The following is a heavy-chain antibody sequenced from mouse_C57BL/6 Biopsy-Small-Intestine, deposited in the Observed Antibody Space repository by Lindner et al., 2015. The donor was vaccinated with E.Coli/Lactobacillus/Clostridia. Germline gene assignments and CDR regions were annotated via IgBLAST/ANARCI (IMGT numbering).Heavy chain of an antibody. CDR3: ARDSSSWYYYYYGMDV. J-gene: IGHJ1*01. Sequence: SVKVSCKASGYTFSNYGISWVRQAPGQGLEWMGWISAYNGNTKYAQKFQGRVTMTTDTSTSTAYMELRRLKSDDTAVYYCARDSSSWYYYYYGMDVWGQGTTVTVSS. V-gene: IGHV1-84*02. D-gene: IGHD1-1*01. CDR2: ISAYNGNT. CDR1: GYTFSNYG.